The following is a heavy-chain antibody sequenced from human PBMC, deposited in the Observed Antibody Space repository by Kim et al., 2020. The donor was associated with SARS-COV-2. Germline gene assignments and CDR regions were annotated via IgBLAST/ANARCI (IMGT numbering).Heavy chain of an antibody. J-gene: IGHJ4*02. V-gene: IGHV3-9*01. Sequence: GGSLRLSCAASGFTFDDYAMHWVRQAPGKGLEWVSGISWNSGSIGYADSVKGRFTISRDNAKNSLYLQMNSLRAEDTALYYCAKDKDYSSSYFDYWGQGTLVTVSS. D-gene: IGHD6-13*01. CDR2: ISWNSGSI. CDR1: GFTFDDYA. CDR3: AKDKDYSSSYFDY.